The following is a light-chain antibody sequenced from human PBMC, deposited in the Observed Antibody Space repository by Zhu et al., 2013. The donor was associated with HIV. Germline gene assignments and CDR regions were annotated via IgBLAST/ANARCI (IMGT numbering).Light chain of an antibody. V-gene: IGKV1-39*01. Sequence: DIQMTQSPSSLSASVGDTVTITCRASHDIANYLNWYQQKLGTPPKLLIFAASSLHRGVSPRFSGSRSGTYFSLTITNLQREDFGIYFCQHSFGTIGTFGQGTRVDI. CDR3: QHSFGTIGT. CDR1: HDIANY. J-gene: IGKJ1*01. CDR2: AAS.